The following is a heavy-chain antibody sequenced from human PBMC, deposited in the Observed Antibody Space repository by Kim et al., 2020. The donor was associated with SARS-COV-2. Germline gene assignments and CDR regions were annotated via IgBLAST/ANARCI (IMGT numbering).Heavy chain of an antibody. V-gene: IGHV5-51*01. Sequence: GESLKISCKGSGYSFTSYWIGWVRQMPGKGLEWMGIIYPGDSDTRYSPSFQGQITISADKSISTAYLQWSSLKASDTAMYYCARLGIIAAAGKLQGMDVRGQGTTVTVSS. CDR2: IYPGDSDT. J-gene: IGHJ6*02. D-gene: IGHD6-13*01. CDR1: GYSFTSYW. CDR3: ARLGIIAAAGKLQGMDV.